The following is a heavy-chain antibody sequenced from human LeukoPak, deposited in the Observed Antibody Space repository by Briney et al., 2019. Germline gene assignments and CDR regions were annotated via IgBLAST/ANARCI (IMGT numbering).Heavy chain of an antibody. D-gene: IGHD5-18*01. CDR1: GFTFSSYA. V-gene: IGHV3-74*01. CDR2: INRDGSST. J-gene: IGHJ4*02. Sequence: GGSLRLSWAASGFTFSSYAMSWVRQAPGKGLVWVSRINRDGSSTSYADSVKGRFTISRDNAKNTPYLQMNSLRAEDTAVYYCARGGGYSYGSFDYWGQGTLVTVSS. CDR3: ARGGGYSYGSFDY.